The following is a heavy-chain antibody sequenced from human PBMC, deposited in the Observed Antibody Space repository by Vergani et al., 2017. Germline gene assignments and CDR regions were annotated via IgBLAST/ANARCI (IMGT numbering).Heavy chain of an antibody. D-gene: IGHD4-17*01. Sequence: QVQLVETGGGVVQPGGSLRLYCATSGFSFNTYGAHWVRQAPGKGLEWVAFIGYDGRIKYTVDSVKGRFTISRDTSKKTLSLQMRSLRADDTAVYYCAKDGREDSDYGYFDYWGQGTLVTVSS. V-gene: IGHV3-30*02. CDR3: AKDGREDSDYGYFDY. CDR2: IGYDGRIK. CDR1: GFSFNTYG. J-gene: IGHJ4*02.